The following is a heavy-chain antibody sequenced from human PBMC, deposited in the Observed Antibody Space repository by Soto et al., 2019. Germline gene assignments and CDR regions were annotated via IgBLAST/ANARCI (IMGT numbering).Heavy chain of an antibody. CDR1: GFTFSSYG. CDR3: ARDIVATIETFDY. J-gene: IGHJ4*02. V-gene: IGHV3-33*01. D-gene: IGHD5-12*01. Sequence: QVQLVESGGGVVQPGRSLRLSCAASGFTFSSYGMHWVRQAPGNGLEWVAVIWYDGSNKYYADSVKGRFTISRDNSKNTLYLQMNSLRAEDTAVYYCARDIVATIETFDYWGQGTLVTVSS. CDR2: IWYDGSNK.